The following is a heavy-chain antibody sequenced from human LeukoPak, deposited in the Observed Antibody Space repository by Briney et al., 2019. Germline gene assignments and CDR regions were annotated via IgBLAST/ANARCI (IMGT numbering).Heavy chain of an antibody. CDR2: IYYSGST. V-gene: IGHV4-61*01. CDR3: ARAETYYDILTGYYTNWFDP. CDR1: GYSISSGYY. J-gene: IGHJ5*02. D-gene: IGHD3-9*01. Sequence: SETLSLTCTVSGYSISSGYYWSWIRQPPGKGLEWIGYIYYSGSTNYNPSLKSRVTISVDTSKNQFSLKLSSVTAADTAVYYCARAETYYDILTGYYTNWFDPWGQGTLVTVSS.